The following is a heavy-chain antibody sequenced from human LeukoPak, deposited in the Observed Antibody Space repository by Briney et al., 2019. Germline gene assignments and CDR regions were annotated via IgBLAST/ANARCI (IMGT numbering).Heavy chain of an antibody. CDR2: INHSGST. V-gene: IGHV4-34*01. J-gene: IGHJ4*02. CDR3: ARGASPYYYDSSGYSY. CDR1: GGSFSGYY. D-gene: IGHD3-22*01. Sequence: PSETLSLTCAVYGGSFSGYYWSWIRQPPGEGLEWIGEINHSGSTNYNPSLKSRVTISVGTSNSQFSLKLTSVTAADTAVYYCARGASPYYYDSSGYSYWGQGTLVTVSS.